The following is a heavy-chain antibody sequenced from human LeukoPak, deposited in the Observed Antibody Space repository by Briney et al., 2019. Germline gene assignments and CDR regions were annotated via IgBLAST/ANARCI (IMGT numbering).Heavy chain of an antibody. CDR3: ARGVSGEP. CDR1: GFTFSSFW. J-gene: IGHJ5*02. D-gene: IGHD1-14*01. V-gene: IGHV3-7*01. CDR2: INQDGSGK. Sequence: HTGGSLRLSCAASGFTFSSFWMSWVRQAPWKGLEWVANINQDGSGKYFVDSVKGRFTISRDNAKNSLYLQMNSLRAEDTAVYYCARGVSGEPWGQGTLVTVSS.